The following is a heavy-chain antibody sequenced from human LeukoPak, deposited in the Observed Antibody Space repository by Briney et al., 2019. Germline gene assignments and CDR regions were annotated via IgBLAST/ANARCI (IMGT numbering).Heavy chain of an antibody. CDR3: ARDVVYGDYPGGAFDI. J-gene: IGHJ3*02. V-gene: IGHV3-30*03. CDR1: GFTFSSYG. CDR2: ISYDGSNK. Sequence: PGGSLRLSCAASGFTFSSYGMHWVRQAPGKGLEWVAVISYDGSNKYYADSVKGRFTISRDNSKNTLYLQMNSLRAEDTAVYYCARDVVYGDYPGGAFDIWGQGTMVTVSS. D-gene: IGHD4-17*01.